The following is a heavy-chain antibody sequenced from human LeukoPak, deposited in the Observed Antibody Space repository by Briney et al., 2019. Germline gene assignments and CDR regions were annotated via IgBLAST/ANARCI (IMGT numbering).Heavy chain of an antibody. CDR2: INAGNGNT. CDR3: ARENVVVVPAXPPSXXGMDX. V-gene: IGHV1-3*01. Sequence: ASVKVSCKASGYTFTSYAMHWVRQAPGQRLEWMGWINAGNGNTKYSQKFQGRVTITRDTSASTAYMELSSLRSEDTAVYYCARENVVVVPAXPPSXXGMDXXXQGTTVTVSS. D-gene: IGHD2-2*01. J-gene: IGHJ6*01. CDR1: GYTFTSYA.